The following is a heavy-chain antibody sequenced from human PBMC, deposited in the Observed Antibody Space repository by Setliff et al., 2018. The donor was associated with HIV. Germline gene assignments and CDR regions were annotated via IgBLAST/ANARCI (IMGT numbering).Heavy chain of an antibody. Sequence: SETLSLTCTVSGGSISSNSYYWGWIRQPPGKGLEWIGSIYHSGRTYYNPSLKSRVTISVDTSKNQFSLKLNSVTTADTAVYYCARSRTSSGYYGVTGYGMDVWGQGTTVTVSS. D-gene: IGHD3-22*01. CDR1: GGSISSNSYY. V-gene: IGHV4-39*07. J-gene: IGHJ6*02. CDR3: ARSRTSSGYYGVTGYGMDV. CDR2: IYHSGRT.